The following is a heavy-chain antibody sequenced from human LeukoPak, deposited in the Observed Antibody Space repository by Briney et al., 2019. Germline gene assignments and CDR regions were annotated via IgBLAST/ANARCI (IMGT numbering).Heavy chain of an antibody. CDR2: IYSGGST. CDR1: GFTFSSNY. D-gene: IGHD1-26*01. CDR3: AREGYSGSYRHLNWFDP. Sequence: PGGSLRLSCAASGFTFSSNYMSWVRQAPGKGLEWVSVIYSGGSTYSSDSVKGRFTISRDNYKNTLYLQMNSLRAEDTAVYYCAREGYSGSYRHLNWFDPWGDEALVTASS. J-gene: IGHJ5*02. V-gene: IGHV3-66*02.